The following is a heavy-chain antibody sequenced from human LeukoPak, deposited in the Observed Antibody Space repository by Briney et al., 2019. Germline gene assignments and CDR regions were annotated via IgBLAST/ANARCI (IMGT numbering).Heavy chain of an antibody. V-gene: IGHV1-69*13. CDR1: GGTFSSYA. CDR3: ARAIVVVPAAMRYYYYGMDV. Sequence: SVKVSCKASGGTFSSYAISWVRQAPGQGLEWMGGIIPIFGTANYAQKFQGRVTITADESTSTAYMELSSLRSEDTAVYYCARAIVVVPAAMRYYYYGMDVWGKGTTVTVSS. D-gene: IGHD2-2*01. CDR2: IIPIFGTA. J-gene: IGHJ6*04.